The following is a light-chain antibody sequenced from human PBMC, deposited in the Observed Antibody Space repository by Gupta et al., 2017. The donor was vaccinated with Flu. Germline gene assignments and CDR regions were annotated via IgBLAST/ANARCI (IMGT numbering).Light chain of an antibody. J-gene: IGLJ2*01. CDR3: QVWTSGRDPVV. CDR1: NIGSKS. Sequence: SYVLTQPPSVSVAPGQTATITCGGNNIGSKSVHWYQLEPGRAPVCVLSEASDRPSGIPDRFSGSNSGNTATLTNSRVEAGDEADYYWQVWTSGRDPVVFGGGTKLTVL. V-gene: IGLV3-21*02. CDR2: EAS.